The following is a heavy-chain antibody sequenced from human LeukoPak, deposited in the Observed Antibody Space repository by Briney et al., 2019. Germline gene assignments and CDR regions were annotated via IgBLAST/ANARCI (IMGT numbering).Heavy chain of an antibody. CDR1: GFTFSNYP. D-gene: IGHD3-10*01. V-gene: IGHV3-30*04. Sequence: PPGRSLRLSCAASGFTFSNYPMHWVRQAPGKGLEWVAVVSDDGNNIYYADSLKGRFTISRDNSKNSLYLQMNSLRAEDTALYYCAKSKKGSAFAHFDFWGQGTLVTVSS. CDR3: AKSKKGSAFAHFDF. CDR2: VSDDGNNI. J-gene: IGHJ4*02.